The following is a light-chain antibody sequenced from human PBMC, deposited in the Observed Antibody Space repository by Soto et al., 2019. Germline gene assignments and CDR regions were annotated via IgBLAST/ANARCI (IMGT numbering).Light chain of an antibody. CDR1: QTVSSSY. Sequence: EIVLTQSPGTLSLSPGERATLSCRASQTVSSSYLVWYQQKPGQAPRLLIYDTSSRATGIPDRFSGSGSGTDFTLTISRLEPEDFEVYYCQQFAGSLTFGGGTKVETK. J-gene: IGKJ4*01. CDR2: DTS. V-gene: IGKV3-20*01. CDR3: QQFAGSLT.